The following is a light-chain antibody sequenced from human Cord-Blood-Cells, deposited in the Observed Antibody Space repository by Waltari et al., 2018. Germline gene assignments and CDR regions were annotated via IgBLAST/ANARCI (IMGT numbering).Light chain of an antibody. CDR1: SLRSYY. CDR2: GKN. J-gene: IGLJ2*01. Sequence: SSELTQDPAVSVALGQTVRITCQGDSLRSYYASWYQQKPGQAPVLVTYGKNNRPSGIPDRFAGSSSGSTASLTITGAQAEDEADYYCNSRDSSGNHVVFGGGTKLTVL. V-gene: IGLV3-19*01. CDR3: NSRDSSGNHVV.